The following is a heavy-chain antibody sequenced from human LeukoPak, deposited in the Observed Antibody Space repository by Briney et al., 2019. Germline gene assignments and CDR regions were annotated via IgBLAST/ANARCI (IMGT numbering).Heavy chain of an antibody. Sequence: ASVKVSCKASGGTFSSYAISWVRQAPGQGLEWMGWISAYSANTNYAQKLQGRVTMTTDTSTSTAYMELRSLRSDDTAVYYCARVPDAAYDAFDIWGQGTMVTVSS. CDR3: ARVPDAAYDAFDI. J-gene: IGHJ3*02. V-gene: IGHV1-18*01. D-gene: IGHD1-14*01. CDR1: GGTFSSYA. CDR2: ISAYSANT.